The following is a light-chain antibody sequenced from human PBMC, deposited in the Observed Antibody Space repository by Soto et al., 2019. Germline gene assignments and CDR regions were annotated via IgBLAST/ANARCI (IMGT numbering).Light chain of an antibody. Sequence: DIQMTQSPSTLSASVGDRVTITCRASQSISSWLAWYQQKPGKAPKLLIYKASSLESGVPSRFSGSGSGTEFTLTISSLQPDDFATYYCQQFPSFSPTFGPGTKVEIK. CDR3: QQFPSFSPT. V-gene: IGKV1-5*03. CDR1: QSISSW. CDR2: KAS. J-gene: IGKJ1*01.